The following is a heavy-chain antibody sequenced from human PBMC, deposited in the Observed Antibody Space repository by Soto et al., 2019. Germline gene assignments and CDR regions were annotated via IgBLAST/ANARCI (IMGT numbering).Heavy chain of an antibody. CDR3: AHRQTPYGYSSSWYSQAFDY. D-gene: IGHD6-13*01. V-gene: IGHV2-5*01. CDR2: IYWNDDK. Sequence: QITLKESGPTLVKPTQTLTLTCTFSGFSLSTSGVGVGWIRQPPGKALEWLALIYWNDDKRYSPSLKSRLTITKDTTKNQVVLTMTNMDPVDTATYYCAHRQTPYGYSSSWYSQAFDYWGQGTLVTVSS. J-gene: IGHJ4*02. CDR1: GFSLSTSGVG.